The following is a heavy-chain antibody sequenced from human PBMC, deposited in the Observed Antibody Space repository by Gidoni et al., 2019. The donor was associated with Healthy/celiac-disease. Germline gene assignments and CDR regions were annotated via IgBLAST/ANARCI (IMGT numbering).Heavy chain of an antibody. V-gene: IGHV4-34*01. CDR3: ARGRRPSIAAAGTFAY. Sequence: QVQLQQWGAGLLKPSETLSLTCAVSGGSFSGYYWSWIRQPPGKGLEWIGEINHSGSTNYNPSLKSRVTISVDTSKNQFSLKLSSVTAADTAVYYCARGRRPSIAAAGTFAYWGQGTLVTVSS. CDR2: INHSGST. J-gene: IGHJ4*02. D-gene: IGHD6-13*01. CDR1: GGSFSGYY.